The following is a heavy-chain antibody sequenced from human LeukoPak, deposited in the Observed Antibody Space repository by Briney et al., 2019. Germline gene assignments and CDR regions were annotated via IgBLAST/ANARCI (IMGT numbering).Heavy chain of an antibody. D-gene: IGHD1-14*01. CDR2: INTDGTDI. CDR1: GFTVSSNY. J-gene: IGHJ4*02. Sequence: GGSLRLSCAASGFTVSSNYMSWVRQAPGKGRLWVSRINTDGTDIKYAHSVEGRFTISRNNAKNTLYLQLHTLSAEATAVYYCARAQTQAGPTTVDYWGQGTLVTVSS. CDR3: ARAQTQAGPTTVDY. V-gene: IGHV3-74*03.